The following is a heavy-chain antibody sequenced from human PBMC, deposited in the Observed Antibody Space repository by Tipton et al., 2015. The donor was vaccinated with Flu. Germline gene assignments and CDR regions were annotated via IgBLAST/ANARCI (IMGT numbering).Heavy chain of an antibody. CDR1: GFTFSSYE. D-gene: IGHD3-22*01. Sequence: VQLVQSGGGLVQPGGSLRLSCAASGFTFSSYEMNWVRQAPGKGLEWVSYISSTGSTIYYADSVEGRFTMSRDNAKNSLYLQMSSLRAEDTAVYYCARGVRYDSSGYYHDYWGQGTLVTVSS. J-gene: IGHJ4*02. CDR3: ARGVRYDSSGYYHDY. CDR2: ISSTGSTI. V-gene: IGHV3-48*03.